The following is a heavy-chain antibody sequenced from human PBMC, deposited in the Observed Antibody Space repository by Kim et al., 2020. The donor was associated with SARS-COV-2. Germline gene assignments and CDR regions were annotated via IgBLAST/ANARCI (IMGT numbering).Heavy chain of an antibody. D-gene: IGHD3-10*01. V-gene: IGHV3-33*01. CDR1: GFTFSSYG. Sequence: GGSLRLSCAASGFTFSSYGMHWVRQAPGKGLEWVAVIWYDGSNKYYADSVKGRFTISRDNSKNTLYLQMNSLRAEDTAVYYCARDLPIWFGGEYFDYWGQGTLVTVSS. CDR3: ARDLPIWFGGEYFDY. J-gene: IGHJ4*02. CDR2: IWYDGSNK.